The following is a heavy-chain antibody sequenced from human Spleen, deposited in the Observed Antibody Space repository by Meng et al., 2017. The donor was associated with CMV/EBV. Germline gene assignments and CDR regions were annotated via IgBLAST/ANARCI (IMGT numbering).Heavy chain of an antibody. D-gene: IGHD2-15*01. CDR1: NYA. V-gene: IGHV1-69*04. CDR2: IIPILGII. CDR3: ARVGLKCGSGSCDYHYEGMDV. Sequence: NYAVNWVRQAPGQGLEWMGTIIPILGIIKDAQKFRGRITITADISTSTAYMELSSLRSEDTAVYYCARVGLKCGSGSCDYHYEGMDVWGQGTLVTVSS. J-gene: IGHJ6*02.